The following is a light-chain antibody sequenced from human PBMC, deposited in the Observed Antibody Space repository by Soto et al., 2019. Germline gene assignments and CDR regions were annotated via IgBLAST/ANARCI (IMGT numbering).Light chain of an antibody. Sequence: DVQMTQSPSSLSASVGDRVTITCQASQDISNYLHWYQQKPGKAPKLLIYDASNLETGIPSRFSGSGSGTDFTFTISSLQPEDIATYYCQQYDNLQITFGPGTKVDIK. CDR3: QQYDNLQIT. CDR1: QDISNY. CDR2: DAS. J-gene: IGKJ3*01. V-gene: IGKV1-33*01.